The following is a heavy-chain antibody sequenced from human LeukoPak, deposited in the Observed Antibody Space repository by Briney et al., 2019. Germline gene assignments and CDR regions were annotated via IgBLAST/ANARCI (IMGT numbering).Heavy chain of an antibody. J-gene: IGHJ3*02. CDR1: GGSISSYY. CDR3: ASGAYDILTGYYDAFDI. D-gene: IGHD3-9*01. CDR2: IYYSGST. Sequence: SETLSLTCTVSGGSISSYYWSWIRQPPGKGLEWIGYIYYSGSTNYNPSLKSRVTISVDTSKNQFSLKLSSVTAADTAVYYCASGAYDILTGYYDAFDIWGQGTMVTVSS. V-gene: IGHV4-59*01.